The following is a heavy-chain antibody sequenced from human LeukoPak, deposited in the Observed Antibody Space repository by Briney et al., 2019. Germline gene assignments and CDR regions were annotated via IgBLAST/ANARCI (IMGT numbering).Heavy chain of an antibody. J-gene: IGHJ4*02. CDR2: IYYSGST. CDR3: AREGGPYRPLDY. Sequence: PSETLSLACTVSGGSISSYYWSWIRQPPGKGLEWIGYIYYSGSTNYNPSLKSRVTVSVDTSNNQFSLKLSSVTAADTAVYYCAREGGPYRPLDYSGQGTLVTVAS. V-gene: IGHV4-59*12. CDR1: GGSISSYY.